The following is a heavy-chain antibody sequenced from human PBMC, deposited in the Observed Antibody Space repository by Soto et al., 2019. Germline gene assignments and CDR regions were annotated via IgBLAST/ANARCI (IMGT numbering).Heavy chain of an antibody. D-gene: IGHD3-3*01. CDR1: GFTFSSYA. CDR3: AKDYDFWSGYYTAFNWFDP. V-gene: IGHV3-23*01. J-gene: IGHJ5*02. CDR2: ISGSGSST. Sequence: GGSLRLSCAASGFTFSSYAMSWVRQAPGKGLEWVSAISGSGSSTYYADSVKGRFTISRDNSKNTLYLQMNSLRAEDTAVYYCAKDYDFWSGYYTAFNWFDPWGQGTLVTVSS.